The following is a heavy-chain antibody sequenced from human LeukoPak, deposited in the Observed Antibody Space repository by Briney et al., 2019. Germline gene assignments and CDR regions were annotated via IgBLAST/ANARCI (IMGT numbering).Heavy chain of an antibody. J-gene: IGHJ4*02. CDR2: INHSGST. Sequence: PSETLSLTCAVYSGSFSGYYWSWIRQPPGKGLEWIGEINHSGSTNYNPSLKSRVTISVDTSKNQFSLKLSSVTAADTAVYYCARGGRWLPYYFDYWGQGTLVTVSS. CDR1: SGSFSGYY. CDR3: ARGGRWLPYYFDY. V-gene: IGHV4-34*01. D-gene: IGHD5-24*01.